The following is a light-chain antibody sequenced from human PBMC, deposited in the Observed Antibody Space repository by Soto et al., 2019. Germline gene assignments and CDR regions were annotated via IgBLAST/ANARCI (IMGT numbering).Light chain of an antibody. Sequence: QSALTQPASVSGSPGQSITISCTGSDRDVGSYDLVSWYQQHPGRAPKLMIYGVTDRPSGISNRFSGSKSGNTASLTISGLQAEDEADYYCCSYAGSYTLTFGGGTKVTVL. J-gene: IGLJ2*01. CDR1: DRDVGSYDL. CDR2: GVT. CDR3: CSYAGSYTLT. V-gene: IGLV2-23*02.